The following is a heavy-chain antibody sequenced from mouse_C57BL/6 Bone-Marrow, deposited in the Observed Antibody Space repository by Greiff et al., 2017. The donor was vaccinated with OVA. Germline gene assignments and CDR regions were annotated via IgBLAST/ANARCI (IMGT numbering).Heavy chain of an antibody. CDR1: GFTFSDYG. V-gene: IGHV5-15*01. CDR2: ISNLAYSI. J-gene: IGHJ4*01. D-gene: IGHD1-1*01. Sequence: DVHLVESGGGLVQPGGSLKLSCAASGFTFSDYGMAWVRQAPRKGPEWVAFISNLAYSIYYADTVTGRFTISRENAKNTLYLEMSSLRSEDTAMYYYARHYSFYAMDYWGQGTSVTVSS. CDR3: ARHYSFYAMDY.